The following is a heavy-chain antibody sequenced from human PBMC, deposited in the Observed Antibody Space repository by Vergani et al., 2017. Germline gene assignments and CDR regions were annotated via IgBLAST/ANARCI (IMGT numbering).Heavy chain of an antibody. Sequence: QVQLVQSGSELTKPGASVKVSCKASGYTFTSSAMHWVRQAPGQGLEWMGWINTNTGNPTYAQGFTGRFVFSLDTSVSTAYLQISSLKAEDTAVYYCAGTTAAYYYYYGMDVWGQGTTVTVSS. J-gene: IGHJ6*02. CDR3: AGTTAAYYYYYGMDV. CDR2: INTNTGNP. CDR1: GYTFTSSA. V-gene: IGHV7-4-1*02. D-gene: IGHD2-21*02.